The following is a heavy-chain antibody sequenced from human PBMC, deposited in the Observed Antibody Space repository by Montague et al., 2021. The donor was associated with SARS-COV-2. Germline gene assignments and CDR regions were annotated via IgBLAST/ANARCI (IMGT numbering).Heavy chain of an antibody. CDR2: ISYDGSNK. CDR3: ASEMIAVAGTAPFDY. Sequence: SLRLSCAASGFTFSSYAMHWVRQALGKGLEWVAVISYDGSNKYYADSVKGRFTISRDYSKNTLYLQMNSLRAEDTAVYYCASEMIAVAGTAPFDYWGQGTLVTVSS. V-gene: IGHV3-30-3*01. D-gene: IGHD6-19*01. CDR1: GFTFSSYA. J-gene: IGHJ4*02.